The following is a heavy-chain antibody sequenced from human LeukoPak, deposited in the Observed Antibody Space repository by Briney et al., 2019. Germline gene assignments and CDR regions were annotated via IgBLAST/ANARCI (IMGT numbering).Heavy chain of an antibody. V-gene: IGHV4-38-2*01. J-gene: IGHJ4*02. D-gene: IGHD2-2*01. CDR3: ARGYCSSTSCPHGGY. CDR1: GYSISSGYY. Sequence: SETLSLTCAVSGYSISSGYYWGWIRQPPGKGLEWIGSIYHSGSTYYNPSLKSRVTISVDTSKNQFSLKLSSVTAAGTAVYYCARGYCSSTSCPHGGYWGQGTLVTVSS. CDR2: IYHSGST.